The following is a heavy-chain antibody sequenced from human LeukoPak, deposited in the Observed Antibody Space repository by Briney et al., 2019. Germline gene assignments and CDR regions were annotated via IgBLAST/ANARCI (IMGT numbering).Heavy chain of an antibody. CDR2: IIPMFGIA. V-gene: IGHV1-69*13. J-gene: IGHJ4*02. CDR3: ARDRPYTGGWRGFDY. Sequence: SVKVSCKASGGTFSTYAISWVRQAPGQGLEWMGGIIPMFGIANYAQKFQGRVTITADESTSTAYMELSSLRSEDTAVYYCARDRPYTGGWRGFDYWGQGTLVTVSS. CDR1: GGTFSTYA. D-gene: IGHD6-19*01.